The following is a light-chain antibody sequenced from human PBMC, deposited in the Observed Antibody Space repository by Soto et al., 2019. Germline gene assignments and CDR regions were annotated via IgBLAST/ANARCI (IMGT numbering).Light chain of an antibody. Sequence: QSVLTQPPSASGTPGQRVTISCSGSSSNIGGNTVNWYQQLPGTAPKLLIYNDNQRPSWVPDRFSGSKSGTSASLAISGLQSDDEADYYCAAWDDRLNGWVFGGGTKLTVL. J-gene: IGLJ3*02. V-gene: IGLV1-44*01. CDR1: SSNIGGNT. CDR2: NDN. CDR3: AAWDDRLNGWV.